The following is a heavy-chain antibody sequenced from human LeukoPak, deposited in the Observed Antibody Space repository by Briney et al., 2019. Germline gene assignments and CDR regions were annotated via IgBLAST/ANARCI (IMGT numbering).Heavy chain of an antibody. CDR3: ARVSSALVAAFDY. D-gene: IGHD5-18*01. CDR1: GFTFSSYE. CDR2: ISSSGSTI. J-gene: IGHJ4*02. V-gene: IGHV3-48*03. Sequence: GGSLRLSCAASGFTFSSYEMNWVRQAPGKGLEWVSYISSSGSTIYYADSVKGRFTISRDNAKNSPYLQMNSLRAEDTAVYYCARVSSALVAAFDYWGQGTLVTVSS.